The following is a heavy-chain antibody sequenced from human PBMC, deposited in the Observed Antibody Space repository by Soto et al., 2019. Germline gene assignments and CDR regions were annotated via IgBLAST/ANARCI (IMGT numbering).Heavy chain of an antibody. V-gene: IGHV3-23*01. D-gene: IGHD6-6*01. Sequence: EVQLLESGGGLVQPGGSLSLSCAASGFPFSTYAMTWVRQAPVKGLEWVSAISGSGGSTYYADSVKGRFTISRDKSKSTLFLQMNSLRAEDTAVYYCAKNWDTTFSSSSHWGQGALVTVSS. J-gene: IGHJ4*02. CDR3: AKNWDTTFSSSSH. CDR2: ISGSGGST. CDR1: GFPFSTYA.